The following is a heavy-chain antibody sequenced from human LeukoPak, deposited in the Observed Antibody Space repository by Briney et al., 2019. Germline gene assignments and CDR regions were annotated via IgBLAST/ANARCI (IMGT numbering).Heavy chain of an antibody. CDR3: TRGVVGTTRRRAFDV. Sequence: PGGSLRLSCTGSGFTFGDYAMTWFRQIPGKGLEWVGFIRGEAYGGTTEYAASVKGRFTISRDDSKDIAYLQMSSLKTEDSAMYFCTRGVVGTTRRRAFDVWGQGTVVTVSS. V-gene: IGHV3-49*03. CDR2: IRGEAYGGTT. J-gene: IGHJ3*01. D-gene: IGHD1-26*01. CDR1: GFTFGDYA.